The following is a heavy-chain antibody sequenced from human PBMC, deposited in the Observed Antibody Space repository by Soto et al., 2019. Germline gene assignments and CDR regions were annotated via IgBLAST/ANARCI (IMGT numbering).Heavy chain of an antibody. CDR3: ARRSYYYDSSGYDY. CDR2: ISSSGSTI. D-gene: IGHD3-22*01. CDR1: GFTFSSYE. Sequence: GGSLRLSCAASGFTFSSYEMNWVRQAPGKGLEWVSYISSSGSTIYYADSVKGRFTISRDNAKNSLYLQMNSLRAEDTAVYYCARRSYYYDSSGYDYWGQGTLVTVSS. J-gene: IGHJ4*02. V-gene: IGHV3-48*03.